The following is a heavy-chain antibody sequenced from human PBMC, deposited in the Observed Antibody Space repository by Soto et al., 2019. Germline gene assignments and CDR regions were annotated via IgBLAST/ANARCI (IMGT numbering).Heavy chain of an antibody. CDR2: ISGSGGST. CDR1: GFTFSSYA. D-gene: IGHD6-6*01. V-gene: IGHV3-23*01. J-gene: IGHJ4*02. Sequence: GGSLRLSCAASGFTFSSYAMSWVRQAPGKGLEWVSAISGSGGSTYYADSVKGRFTISRDNSKNTLYLQMNSLRAEDTAVYYCAKDLTKRNRYSSSSAVFDYWGQGTLVTVSS. CDR3: AKDLTKRNRYSSSSAVFDY.